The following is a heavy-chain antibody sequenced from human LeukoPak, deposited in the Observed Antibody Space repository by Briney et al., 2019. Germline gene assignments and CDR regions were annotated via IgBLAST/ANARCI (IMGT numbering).Heavy chain of an antibody. CDR3: ARDRYDFWSGYPYYYYYGMDV. D-gene: IGHD3-3*01. J-gene: IGHJ6*02. CDR1: GFTFSSYD. CDR2: IGTAGDT. Sequence: GGSLRLSCAASGFTFSSYDMHWVRQATGKGLEWVSAIGTAGDTYYPGSVKGRFTISRENAKNSLYLQMNSLRAGDTAVYYCARDRYDFWSGYPYYYYYGMDVWGQRTTVTVSS. V-gene: IGHV3-13*01.